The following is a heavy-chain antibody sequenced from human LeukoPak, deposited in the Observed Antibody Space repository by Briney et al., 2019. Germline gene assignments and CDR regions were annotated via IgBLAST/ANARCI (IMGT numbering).Heavy chain of an antibody. Sequence: GESLRLSCAASGFTLSSYWMSWVRQAPGKGLEWVANIKYDGSGKYYADSVKGRFTISRDGAKNSLYLEMDRLRVEDTAVYYCARDLFSGSYQEDFWGQGTLVTVSS. J-gene: IGHJ4*02. CDR2: IKYDGSGK. CDR1: GFTLSSYW. D-gene: IGHD1-26*01. CDR3: ARDLFSGSYQEDF. V-gene: IGHV3-7*01.